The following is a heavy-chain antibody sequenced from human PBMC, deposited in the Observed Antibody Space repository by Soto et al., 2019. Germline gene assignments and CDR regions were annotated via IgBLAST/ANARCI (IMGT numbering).Heavy chain of an antibody. D-gene: IGHD1-26*01. J-gene: IGHJ4*02. Sequence: DEHLLESGGGLVQPGGSLRLSCAASGITFSSYSMSWVRQSPWKGLEWVSSISSSGDVTYDADSVKGRFTISRDNSKNSLYLQMNSLRAEDTAIYYCAKTGGFSGSYHFISWGQGTLVTVSS. CDR1: GITFSSYS. CDR3: AKTGGFSGSYHFIS. V-gene: IGHV3-23*01. CDR2: ISSSGDVT.